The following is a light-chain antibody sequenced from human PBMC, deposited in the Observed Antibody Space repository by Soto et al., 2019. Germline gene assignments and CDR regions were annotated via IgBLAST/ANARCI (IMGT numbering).Light chain of an antibody. J-gene: IGLJ1*01. CDR1: SSDIGGYNY. CDR2: EAS. CDR3: SSYTSSSTLYV. V-gene: IGLV2-14*01. Sequence: QSVLTQPASVSGSPGQSITIACAGTSSDIGGYNYVSWYQQHPGKAPKVMIYEASNRPSGVSNRFSGSKSGNTASLTISGLQAEDEADYYCSSYTSSSTLYVFGSWTKVTVL.